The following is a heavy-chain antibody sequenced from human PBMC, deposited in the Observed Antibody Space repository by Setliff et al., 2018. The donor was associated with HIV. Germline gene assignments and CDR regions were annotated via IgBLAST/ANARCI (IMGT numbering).Heavy chain of an antibody. Sequence: SVKVSCKASGDTFTSYSIIWVRQAPGQGLEWMGGIIPIFGSVNYAQRFLGRLTITADYMELSSLRPEDTAVYFCARGRETYLGGVGFWGQGTPVTVSS. D-gene: IGHD7-27*01. CDR3: ARGRETYLGGVGF. J-gene: IGHJ4*02. CDR2: IIPIFGSV. V-gene: IGHV1-69*13. CDR1: GDTFTSYS.